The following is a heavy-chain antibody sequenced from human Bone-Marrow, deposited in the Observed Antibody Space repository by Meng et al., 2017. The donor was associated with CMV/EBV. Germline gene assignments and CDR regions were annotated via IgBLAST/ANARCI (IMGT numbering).Heavy chain of an antibody. CDR1: GYTFTGYY. V-gene: IGHV1-2*02. CDR3: ARDLYCSSTSCYWYAFEI. CDR2: INPNSGGT. J-gene: IGHJ3*02. D-gene: IGHD2-2*01. Sequence: ASVKVSCKASGYTFTGYYMHWVRQAPGQGLEWMGWINPNSGGTNYAQKFQGRVTMTRDTSISTAYMELSSLRSEDTAVYYCARDLYCSSTSCYWYAFEIWGQGTMVTVSS.